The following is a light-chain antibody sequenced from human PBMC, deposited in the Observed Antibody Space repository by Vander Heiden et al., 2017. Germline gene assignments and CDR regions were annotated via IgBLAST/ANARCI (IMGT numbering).Light chain of an antibody. Sequence: DFQLTQSPSSLSASVGDRVTITCQASQDISNYLNWYQQKPGKAPKLLIYDASNLETGVPSRFSGSGSGTDFTFTISSLQPEDIATYYCQQDDNLPRTFGQGTKVEIK. CDR2: DAS. CDR1: QDISNY. V-gene: IGKV1-33*01. CDR3: QQDDNLPRT. J-gene: IGKJ1*01.